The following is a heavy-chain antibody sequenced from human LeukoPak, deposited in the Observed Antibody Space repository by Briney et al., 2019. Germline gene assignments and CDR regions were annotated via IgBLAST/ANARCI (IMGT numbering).Heavy chain of an antibody. Sequence: SETLSLTCTVSGGSISSYYWSRIRQPPGKGLEWIGYIYYSGSTNYNPSLKSRVTISVDTSKNQFSLKLNSVTAADTAVYYCARHYDSSGYWYYFDYWGQGTLVTVSS. CDR1: GGSISSYY. D-gene: IGHD3-22*01. V-gene: IGHV4-59*08. CDR3: ARHYDSSGYWYYFDY. CDR2: IYYSGST. J-gene: IGHJ4*02.